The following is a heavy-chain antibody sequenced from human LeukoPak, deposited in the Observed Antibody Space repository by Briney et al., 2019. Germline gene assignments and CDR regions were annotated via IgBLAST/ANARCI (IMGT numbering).Heavy chain of an antibody. CDR2: IYYSGST. CDR3: ARDVGGIAARFDP. Sequence: SETLSLTCTVSGGSISSYYWSWIRQPPGKGLEWIGYIYYSGSTNYNPSLKSRVTISVDASKNQFSLKLSSVTAADTAVYYCARDVGGIAARFDPWGQGTLVTVSS. CDR1: GGSISSYY. J-gene: IGHJ5*02. D-gene: IGHD6-13*01. V-gene: IGHV4-59*01.